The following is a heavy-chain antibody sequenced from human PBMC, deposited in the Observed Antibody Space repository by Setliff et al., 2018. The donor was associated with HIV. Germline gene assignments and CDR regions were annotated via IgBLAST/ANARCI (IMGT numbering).Heavy chain of an antibody. CDR1: GGPISSNNYY. CDR3: ASQTMAHYYYYMDV. D-gene: IGHD3-10*01. J-gene: IGHJ6*03. V-gene: IGHV4-39*01. Sequence: LSLTCSVSGGPISSNNYYWGWIRQPPGKGLEWIGSIYHGGTTFYNPSLKSRVTISVDKSNNQFSLKLNSVTAADTAVYHCASQTMAHYYYYMDVWGKGTTVTVSS. CDR2: IYHGGTT.